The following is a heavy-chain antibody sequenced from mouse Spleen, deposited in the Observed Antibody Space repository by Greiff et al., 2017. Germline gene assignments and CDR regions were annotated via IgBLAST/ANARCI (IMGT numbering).Heavy chain of an antibody. CDR1: GFTFSSYA. J-gene: IGHJ2*01. CDR3: ARHSYFDY. CDR2: ISSGGGNT. Sequence: EVQVVESGGGLVKLGGSLKLSCAASGFTFSSYAMSWVRQTPEKRLEWVATISSGGGNTYYPDSVKGRFTISRDNAKNTLYLQMSSLKSEDTAMYYCARHSYFDYWGQGTTLTVSS. V-gene: IGHV5-9-3*01.